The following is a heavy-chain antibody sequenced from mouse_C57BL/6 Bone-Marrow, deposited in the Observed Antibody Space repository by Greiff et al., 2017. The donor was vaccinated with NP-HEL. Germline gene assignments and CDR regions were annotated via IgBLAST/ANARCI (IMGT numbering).Heavy chain of an antibody. CDR3: ARPRGLGAWFAY. CDR1: GFTFSDYG. J-gene: IGHJ3*01. CDR2: ISSGSSTI. D-gene: IGHD2-4*01. V-gene: IGHV5-17*01. Sequence: EVKVVESGGGLVKPGGSLKLSCAASGFTFSDYGMHWVRQAPEKGLEWVAYISSGSSTIYYADTVKGRFTISRDNAKNTLFLQMTSLRSEDTAMYYCARPRGLGAWFAYWGQGTLVTVSA.